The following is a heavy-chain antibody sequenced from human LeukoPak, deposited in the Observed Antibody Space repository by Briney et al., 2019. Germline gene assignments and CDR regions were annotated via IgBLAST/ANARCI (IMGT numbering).Heavy chain of an antibody. CDR1: GFTFSSYG. D-gene: IGHD3-3*01. CDR2: ISGSGGST. CDR3: ARGVYYDFWSGYYSPYYYYYMDV. J-gene: IGHJ6*03. V-gene: IGHV3-23*01. Sequence: GGSLRLSCAASGFTFSSYGMSWVRQAPGKGLEWVSAISGSGGSTYYADSVKGRFTISRDNSKNTLYLQMNSLRAEDTAVYYCARGVYYDFWSGYYSPYYYYYMDVWGKGTTVTVSS.